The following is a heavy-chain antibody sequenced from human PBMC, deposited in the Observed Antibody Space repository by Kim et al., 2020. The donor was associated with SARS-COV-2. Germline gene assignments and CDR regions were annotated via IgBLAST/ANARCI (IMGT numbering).Heavy chain of an antibody. CDR2: INHSGST. CDR3: ARGGRYYYDSSGYSDH. Sequence: SETLSLTCAVYGGSFSGYYWSWIRQPPGKGLEWIGEINHSGSTNYNPSLKSRVTISVDTSKNQFSLKLSSVTAADTAVYYCARGGRYYYDSSGYSDHWGQGTLVTVSS. V-gene: IGHV4-34*01. D-gene: IGHD3-22*01. CDR1: GGSFSGYY. J-gene: IGHJ5*02.